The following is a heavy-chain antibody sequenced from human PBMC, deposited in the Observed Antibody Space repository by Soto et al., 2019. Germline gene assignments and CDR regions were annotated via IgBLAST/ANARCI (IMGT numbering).Heavy chain of an antibody. Sequence: SETLSHTCAVYGGSFRGYYWSWIRQPPGKGLEWIGEIKHSGSTKYNPSLKSRVTISVDTSKNQFSLKLSSVTAADTAVYYCARGDTLTGYVYWGQGTLVTVSS. CDR1: GGSFRGYY. CDR2: IKHSGST. D-gene: IGHD3-9*01. J-gene: IGHJ4*02. CDR3: ARGDTLTGYVY. V-gene: IGHV4-34*01.